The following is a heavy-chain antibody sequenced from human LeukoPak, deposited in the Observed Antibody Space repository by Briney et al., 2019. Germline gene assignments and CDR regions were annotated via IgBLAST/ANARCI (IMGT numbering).Heavy chain of an antibody. CDR2: IYYSGST. J-gene: IGHJ6*02. Sequence: SETLSLTCTVSGGSISSYYWSWIRQPPGKGLEWNGYIYYSGSTNYNPSLKSRVTISVDTSKNQYSLKLSSMTAADTAVYYCARASNWNYYYYYYGMDVWGQGTTVTVSS. CDR1: GGSISSYY. D-gene: IGHD1-7*01. CDR3: ARASNWNYYYYYYGMDV. V-gene: IGHV4-59*01.